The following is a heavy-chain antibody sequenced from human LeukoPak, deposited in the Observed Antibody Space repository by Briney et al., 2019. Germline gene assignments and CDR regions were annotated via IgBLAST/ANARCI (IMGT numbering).Heavy chain of an antibody. CDR3: AGQGGGVALDY. D-gene: IGHD2-15*01. V-gene: IGHV4-39*01. Sequence: SETLSLTCAVSGGSMRTTSYYWDWIRQPPGKGLEWIGTIHYDGSTSHYTPSLKSRVTIFVDTAKNHFSLNLSSVIAADTAVYYCAGQGGGVALDYWGQGMLVTVSS. J-gene: IGHJ4*02. CDR1: GGSMRTTSYY. CDR2: IHYDGSTS.